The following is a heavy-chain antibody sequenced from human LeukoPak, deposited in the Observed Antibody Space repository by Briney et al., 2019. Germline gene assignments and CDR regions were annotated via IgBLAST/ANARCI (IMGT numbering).Heavy chain of an antibody. CDR2: ISSSGRTI. D-gene: IGHD2-15*01. J-gene: IGHJ4*02. CDR3: AREGISSSDPFDY. V-gene: IGHV3-48*03. Sequence: GGSLGLSCAASGFTLSNYEMNWVRQAPGKGLEWVSYISSSGRTIYYADSVKGRFTISRDNAKNSLYLQMNSLRAEDTAVYYCAREGISSSDPFDYWGQGTLVTVSS. CDR1: GFTLSNYE.